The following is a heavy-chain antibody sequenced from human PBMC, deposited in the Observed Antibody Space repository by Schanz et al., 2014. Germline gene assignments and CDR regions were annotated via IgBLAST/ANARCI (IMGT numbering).Heavy chain of an antibody. V-gene: IGHV1-69*08. J-gene: IGHJ4*02. Sequence: QVQLVQSGAEVKKPGSSVKVSCKASRSTFSSYTISWVRQARGQGLEWVGRFIPILDVGNYAQQFQGRVTNTADKSTSTAYMDLRSLRSDDTAVYYCARDQSPYTNSSDVRYFDYWGQGTLVTVSS. CDR3: ARDQSPYTNSSDVRYFDY. D-gene: IGHD6-6*01. CDR1: RSTFSSYT. CDR2: FIPILDVG.